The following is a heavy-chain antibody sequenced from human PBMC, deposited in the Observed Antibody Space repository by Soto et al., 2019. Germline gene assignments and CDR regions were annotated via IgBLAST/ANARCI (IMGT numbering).Heavy chain of an antibody. CDR2: ISYDGSKK. Sequence: QVQLVESGGGVVQPGRSLRLSCAASGFTFSSYAMHWVRQAPGKGLEWVAVISYDGSKKYYADSVKGRFTISRDNSNNPLYLQMNTLRAEDSAVHYCVRDGTGAYSYGMDVWGQGTTVTVSS. D-gene: IGHD1-26*01. CDR1: GFTFSSYA. V-gene: IGHV3-30-3*01. J-gene: IGHJ6*02. CDR3: VRDGTGAYSYGMDV.